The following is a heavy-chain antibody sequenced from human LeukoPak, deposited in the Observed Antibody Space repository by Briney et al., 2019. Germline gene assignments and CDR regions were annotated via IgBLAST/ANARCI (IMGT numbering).Heavy chain of an antibody. D-gene: IGHD6-19*01. CDR1: GVTFSSYA. J-gene: IGHJ4*02. Sequence: PGGSLRLSCAASGVTFSSYAMGWVRQAPGKGLEWVSAISGSGGSTYYADSVKGRFTISRDNSKNTVFLQMDSQRAEDTAIYYCANLYRSGWYFVYWGQGTLVTVSS. CDR2: ISGSGGST. V-gene: IGHV3-23*01. CDR3: ANLYRSGWYFVY.